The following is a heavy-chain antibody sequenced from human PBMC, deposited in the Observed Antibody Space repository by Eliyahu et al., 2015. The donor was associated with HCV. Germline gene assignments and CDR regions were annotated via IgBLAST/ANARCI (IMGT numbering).Heavy chain of an antibody. CDR1: GFTFSSYW. V-gene: IGHV3-74*01. J-gene: IGHJ4*02. D-gene: IGHD3-16*01. Sequence: EVQLVESGGGLVQPGGSLXLSCXAPGFTFSSYWMHWVRQAPGKGLVWVSRINSDGSSTSYADSVKGRFTISRDNAKNTLYLQMNSLRAEDTAVYYCARESPAAWTYASWGQGTLVTVSS. CDR3: ARESPAAWTYAS. CDR2: INSDGSST.